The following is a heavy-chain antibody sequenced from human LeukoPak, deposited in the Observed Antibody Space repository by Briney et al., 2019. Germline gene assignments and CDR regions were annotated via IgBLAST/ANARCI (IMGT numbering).Heavy chain of an antibody. V-gene: IGHV4-38-2*02. CDR1: GYSISSGYY. D-gene: IGHD1-26*01. CDR3: ARDRGFGSYFLRCAFDI. J-gene: IGHJ3*02. Sequence: SETLSLTCNVSGYSISSGYYWGWIRQTPGKGLEWIGSVHQNGISYYTPSLKSRVTISLHTSQNQVSLKVNSVTAADTAVYYCARDRGFGSYFLRCAFDIWGQGTLVTVSS. CDR2: VHQNGIS.